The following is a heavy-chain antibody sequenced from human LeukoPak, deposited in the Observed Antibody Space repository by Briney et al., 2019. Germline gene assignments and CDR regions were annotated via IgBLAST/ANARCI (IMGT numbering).Heavy chain of an antibody. J-gene: IGHJ4*02. CDR1: GGSISSGGYY. D-gene: IGHD6-13*01. CDR3: ARGNQQLVPYYFDY. CDR2: IYYSGST. Sequence: PSETLSLTCTVSGGSISSGGYYWSWIRQHPGKGLEWIGYIYYSGSTYYNPSLKSRVTISVDTSKNQFSLKLSSVTAADTAVYYCARGNQQLVPYYFDYWGQGTLVTVSS. V-gene: IGHV4-31*03.